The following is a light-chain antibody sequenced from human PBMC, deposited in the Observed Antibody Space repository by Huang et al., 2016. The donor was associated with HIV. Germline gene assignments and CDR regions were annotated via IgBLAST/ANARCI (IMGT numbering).Light chain of an antibody. J-gene: IGKJ5*01. V-gene: IGKV1-39*01. CDR1: QRVFTY. CDR3: QQSYDTLRT. CDR2: SAS. Sequence: DIQMTQSPSSLSASVGDRVTISCRASQRVFTYLPWYQQKPGKAPRLLIYSASNLQSGVSTRFSGSGSGTDFTLTITNLQPEDFTTYYCQQSYDTLRTFGQGTRLDI.